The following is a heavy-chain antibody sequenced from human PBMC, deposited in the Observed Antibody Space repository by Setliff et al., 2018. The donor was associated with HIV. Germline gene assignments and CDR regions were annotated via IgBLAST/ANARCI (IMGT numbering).Heavy chain of an antibody. CDR1: GDSISSGDYY. J-gene: IGHJ4*02. V-gene: IGHV4-30-4*08. CDR2: IYYSGST. CDR3: ARTKADGYNGVFDS. Sequence: SETLSPTCTVSGDSISSGDYYWSWIRQPPGKGLEWIGNIYYSGSTYYNPSLKSRVTISVDTSKNRFPLRLTSVTAADTAVYYSARTKADGYNGVFDSWGQGTLVTVSS. D-gene: IGHD5-12*01.